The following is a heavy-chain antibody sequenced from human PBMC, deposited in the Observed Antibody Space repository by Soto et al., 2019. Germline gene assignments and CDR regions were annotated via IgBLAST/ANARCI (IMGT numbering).Heavy chain of an antibody. Sequence: ASETLSLTCTVSGGSISSYYWSWIRQPPGKGLEWIGYIYYSGSTNYNPSLKSRVTISVDTSKNQFSPKLSSVTAADTAVYYCARVYYDILTGYYYWFDPWGQGTLVTVSS. CDR2: IYYSGST. CDR3: ARVYYDILTGYYYWFDP. CDR1: GGSISSYY. D-gene: IGHD3-9*01. J-gene: IGHJ5*02. V-gene: IGHV4-59*01.